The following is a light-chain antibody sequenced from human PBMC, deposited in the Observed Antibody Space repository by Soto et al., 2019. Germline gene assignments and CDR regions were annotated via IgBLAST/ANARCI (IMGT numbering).Light chain of an antibody. CDR2: DTS. Sequence: EILLTQSAATLSLSPGEGGTLPCRSSQSIGTYLAWYQQRPGQAPRLLIYDTSNRATGIPARFSGSASGTDFTLTISSLEPEDFAVYYCQQRSSWPPITFGQGTRLEIK. CDR1: QSIGTY. J-gene: IGKJ5*01. CDR3: QQRSSWPPIT. V-gene: IGKV3-11*01.